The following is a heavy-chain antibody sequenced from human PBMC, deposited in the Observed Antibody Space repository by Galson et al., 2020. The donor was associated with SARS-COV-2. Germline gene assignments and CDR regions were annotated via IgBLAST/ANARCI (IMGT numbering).Heavy chain of an antibody. CDR3: ARGPGSQNIVATTLPNGMDV. V-gene: IGHV4-34*01. J-gene: IGHJ6*02. D-gene: IGHD5-12*01. Sequence: SETLSLTCAVYGGSFSGYYWSWIRQPPGKGLEWIGEINHSGSTNYNPSLKSRVTISVDTSKNQFSLKLSSVTAADTAVYYCARGPGSQNIVATTLPNGMDVWGQGTTVTVSS. CDR2: INHSGST. CDR1: GGSFSGYY.